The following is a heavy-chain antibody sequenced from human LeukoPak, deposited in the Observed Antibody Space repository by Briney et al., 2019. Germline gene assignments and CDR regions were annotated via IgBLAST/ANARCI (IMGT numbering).Heavy chain of an antibody. CDR1: GGSISSHY. CDR3: ARLGSTRALYFDY. D-gene: IGHD2-2*01. J-gene: IGHJ4*02. V-gene: IGHV4-59*11. CDR2: IYYSGST. Sequence: SETLSLTWTVAGGSISSHYWSWIRQPPGKGLEWIGYIYYSGSTNYNPSLKSRVTISVDTSKNQFSLKLSSVTAADTAVYYCARLGSTRALYFDYWGQGTLVTVSS.